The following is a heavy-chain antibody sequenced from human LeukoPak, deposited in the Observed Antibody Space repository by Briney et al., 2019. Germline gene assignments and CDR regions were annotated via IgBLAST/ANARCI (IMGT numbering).Heavy chain of an antibody. CDR1: GFTFSSYG. CDR3: AKDLLRAGYYNWFDP. J-gene: IGHJ5*02. Sequence: GRSLRLSCAASGFTFSSYGMHWVRQAPGKGLEWVAVIWYDGSNKYYADSVKGRFTISRDNSKNTLYLQMNSLRAEDTAVYYCAKDLLRAGYYNWFDPWGQGTLVTVSS. V-gene: IGHV3-33*06. D-gene: IGHD5-18*01. CDR2: IWYDGSNK.